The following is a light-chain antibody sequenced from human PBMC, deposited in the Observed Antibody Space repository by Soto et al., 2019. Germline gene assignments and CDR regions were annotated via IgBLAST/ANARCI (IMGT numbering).Light chain of an antibody. Sequence: EIVLTQSPGTLSLSPGERATLSCRASQSVSSSYLAWYQQKPGQAPRLLIYGASSRATCIPDRFSGSGSGTDFTFPISRLEPEDFAVYYCQQNGSSPTWTFGQGTKVEIK. CDR1: QSVSSSY. V-gene: IGKV3-20*01. CDR2: GAS. J-gene: IGKJ1*01. CDR3: QQNGSSPTWT.